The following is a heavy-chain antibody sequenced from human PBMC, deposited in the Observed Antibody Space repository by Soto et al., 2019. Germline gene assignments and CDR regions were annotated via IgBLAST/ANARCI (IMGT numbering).Heavy chain of an antibody. J-gene: IGHJ5*02. CDR3: ARAEGRSLDRVS. D-gene: IGHD3-3*01. CDR2: MNPNNGNT. CDR1: GYTFTSYD. V-gene: IGHV1-8*01. Sequence: QVQLVQSGAEVKKPGASVTVSCKASGYTFTSYDIHWVRQATGQGLEWMGWMNPNNGNTGYAQKFQGRVTMTRDTSISTAYMEVSGLRYEDTAVYYCARAEGRSLDRVSWGQGTLVTVSS.